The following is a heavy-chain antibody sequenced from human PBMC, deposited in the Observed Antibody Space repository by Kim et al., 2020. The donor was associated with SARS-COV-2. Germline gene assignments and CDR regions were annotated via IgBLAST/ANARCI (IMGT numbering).Heavy chain of an antibody. D-gene: IGHD4-17*01. CDR3: ARVDYGDYGGTLFDY. J-gene: IGHJ4*02. Sequence: SETLSLTCTVSGGSISSSSYYWGWIRQPPGKGLEWIGSIYYSGSTYYNPSLKSRVTISVDTSKNQFSLKLSSVTAADTAVYYCARVDYGDYGGTLFDYWGQGTLVTVSS. CDR1: GGSISSSSYY. V-gene: IGHV4-39*07. CDR2: IYYSGST.